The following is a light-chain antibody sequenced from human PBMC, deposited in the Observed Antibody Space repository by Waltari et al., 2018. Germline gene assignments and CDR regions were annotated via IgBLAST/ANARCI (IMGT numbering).Light chain of an antibody. J-gene: IGLJ2*01. CDR2: RNN. CDR3: AAWGDSLRAVV. Sequence: QSVLTQPPSASGTPGQRVIISCSGRNSNIGTNYVYWYQQLPGTAPKVLIYRNNQRPSRVPDRFSGSKSGTSASRAISGLRSEDEADYYCAAWGDSLRAVVFGGGTKLCVL. CDR1: NSNIGTNY. V-gene: IGLV1-47*01.